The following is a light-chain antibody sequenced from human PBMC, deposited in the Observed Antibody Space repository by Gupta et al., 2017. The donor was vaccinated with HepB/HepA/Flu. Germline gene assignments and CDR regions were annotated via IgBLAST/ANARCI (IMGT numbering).Light chain of an antibody. CDR2: GNS. CDR3: QSYDFTLSDVI. J-gene: IGLJ2*01. V-gene: IGLV1-40*01. CDR1: SSNIGAGYD. Sequence: QSVLTQPPSVSGAPGQGVTISCTGSSSNIGAGYDVNWYRQLPGTAPKLLIYGNSNRASGVPIRFSDSKSGTSAFLDITGLQAEDEADYYCQSYDFTLSDVIFGGGTKLTVL.